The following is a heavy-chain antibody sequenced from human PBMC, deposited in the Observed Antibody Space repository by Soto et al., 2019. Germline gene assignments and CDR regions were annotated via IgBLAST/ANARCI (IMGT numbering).Heavy chain of an antibody. V-gene: IGHV3-30-3*01. CDR3: ARSSGVPTPDFDY. J-gene: IGHJ4*02. Sequence: GGSLRLSCAASGFAFNIYAIHWVRQAPGKGLEWVAVISHDGTNRYYTDSVRGRFTISRDNSKNTVYLEMDSLRADDTAVYYCARSSGVPTPDFDYWGQGTLVTVSS. CDR1: GFAFNIYA. D-gene: IGHD3-3*01. CDR2: ISHDGTNR.